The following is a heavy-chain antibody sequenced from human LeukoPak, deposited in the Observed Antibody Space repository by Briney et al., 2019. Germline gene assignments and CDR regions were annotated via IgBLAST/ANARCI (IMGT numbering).Heavy chain of an antibody. J-gene: IGHJ3*01. CDR3: ARDWYHAFDF. D-gene: IGHD3-9*01. CDR1: GFTFTNTW. CDR2: IKSKSGGGTT. Sequence: PGGSLRLSCAASGFTFTNTWMNWVRQAPGKGLEWVGRIKSKSGGGTTDYAAPVKGRFTISRDDSKNTLYLQMNSLKTEDTAVYYCARDWYHAFDFWGQGTTVTVSS. V-gene: IGHV3-15*07.